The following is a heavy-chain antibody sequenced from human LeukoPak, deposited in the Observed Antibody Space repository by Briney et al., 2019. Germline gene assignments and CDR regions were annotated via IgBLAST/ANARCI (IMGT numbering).Heavy chain of an antibody. Sequence: GGPLRLSSAASGFTFSSYAMSWVRQAPGKGLEGVSALGCSGGSTYYADSVKGRFTISRDNSKNTLYLQMNSLRAEDTAVYYCAKRHILVVPAAILDWFDPWGQGTLVTVSS. V-gene: IGHV3-23*01. D-gene: IGHD2-2*02. CDR3: AKRHILVVPAAILDWFDP. J-gene: IGHJ5*02. CDR1: GFTFSSYA. CDR2: LGCSGGST.